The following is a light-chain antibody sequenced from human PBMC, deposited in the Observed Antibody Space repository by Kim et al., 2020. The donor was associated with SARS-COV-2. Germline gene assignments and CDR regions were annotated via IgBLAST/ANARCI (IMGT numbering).Light chain of an antibody. CDR3: LQHHSYPLT. Sequence: DIPMTQSPSAMSASVGDRVTITCRASQAISNHFAWFQQKPGKVPKRLISAASSLHSGVPSRFSGSGAGTEFTLTISSLQPEDSATYYCLQHHSYPLTFGGGTQVEIK. CDR1: QAISNH. V-gene: IGKV1-17*03. CDR2: AAS. J-gene: IGKJ4*01.